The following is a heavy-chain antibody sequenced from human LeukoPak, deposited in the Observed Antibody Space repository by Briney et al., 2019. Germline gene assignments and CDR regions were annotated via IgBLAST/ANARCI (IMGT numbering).Heavy chain of an antibody. D-gene: IGHD5-18*01. V-gene: IGHV3-11*04. J-gene: IGHJ4*02. CDR3: ARDLSGVTGYTYGRGIDY. CDR1: GFTFSDYY. Sequence: GGSLRLSCAASGFTFSDYYMSWIRQAPGKGLEWVSYISSSGSTIYYADSVRGRFTISRDNAKTSLYLQMNSLRAEDTAVYYCARDLSGVTGYTYGRGIDYWGQGTLVTVSS. CDR2: ISSSGSTI.